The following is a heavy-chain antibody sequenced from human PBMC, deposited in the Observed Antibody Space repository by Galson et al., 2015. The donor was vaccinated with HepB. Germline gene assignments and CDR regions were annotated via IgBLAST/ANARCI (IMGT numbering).Heavy chain of an antibody. CDR2: VYTSGST. D-gene: IGHD2-2*01. CDR1: GGSISGGTYY. V-gene: IGHV4-61*02. J-gene: IGHJ4*02. CDR3: ARDPTKKGTVPAAMLDY. Sequence: TLSLTCTVSGGSISGGTYYWSWIRQPAGKGLEWVGRVYTSGSTNYNPSLKSRVTMSVDTSKNQFSLKLSSVTAADTAVYYCARDPTKKGTVPAAMLDYWGQGTLVTVSS.